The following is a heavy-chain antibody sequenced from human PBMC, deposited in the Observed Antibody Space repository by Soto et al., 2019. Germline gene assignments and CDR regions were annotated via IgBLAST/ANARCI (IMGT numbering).Heavy chain of an antibody. CDR2: ISYEGSAT. CDR3: VKDKGAAAGFDY. V-gene: IGHV3-30*18. J-gene: IGHJ4*02. CDR1: GFTFSNNG. Sequence: QVHLVESGGGVVQPGRSLRLSCAASGFTFSNNGMHWVRQAPVKGLEWMGVISYEGSATYYAGSVKGRFTISRDNSKNTLYLQMDTLRAEDTAIYYCVKDKGAAAGFDYWGQGILVTVSS. D-gene: IGHD6-13*01.